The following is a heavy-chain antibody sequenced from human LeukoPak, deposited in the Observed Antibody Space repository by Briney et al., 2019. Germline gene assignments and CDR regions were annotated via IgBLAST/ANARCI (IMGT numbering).Heavy chain of an antibody. V-gene: IGHV4-59*01. CDR2: IYYSGGT. D-gene: IGHD7-27*01. Sequence: PSETLSLTCTVSGGSINSYYWNWIRQSPGKGLEWIGYIYYSGGTNYNPSLKSRVTISIGTSKNQFSLKLSSVTAADTAVYYCARDSSTGEFDYWGQGTLVTVSS. CDR1: GGSINSYY. J-gene: IGHJ4*02. CDR3: ARDSSTGEFDY.